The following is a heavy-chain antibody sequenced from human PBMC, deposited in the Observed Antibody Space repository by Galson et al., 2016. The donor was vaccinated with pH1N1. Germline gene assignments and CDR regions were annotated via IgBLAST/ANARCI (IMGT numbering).Heavy chain of an antibody. CDR2: IIGMFGTT. CDR1: GVTFSSYA. J-gene: IGHJ4*02. V-gene: IGHV1-69*13. Sequence: SVKVSCKASGVTFSSYAVSWVRQAPGQGLEWVGGIIGMFGTTTYAQKLQGRVTITAEELTSSSYMELTSLTSEDTALYYCARSRGYSYGSYYFDNWGQGTLVTVSS. CDR3: ARSRGYSYGSYYFDN. D-gene: IGHD5-18*01.